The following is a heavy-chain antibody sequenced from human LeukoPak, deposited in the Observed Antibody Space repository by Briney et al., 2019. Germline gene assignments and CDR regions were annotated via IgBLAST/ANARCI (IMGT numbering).Heavy chain of an antibody. Sequence: PSETLSLTCTVSGGSISSSSYYWGWLRQPPGKGLEWIGSIYYSGSTYYNPALKSRVTISVDTSKNQFSLKLSSVTAADTAVYYCARGDTFLGMSWGQGTLVTVSS. CDR3: ARGDTFLGMS. D-gene: IGHD5-18*01. CDR1: GGSISSSSYY. J-gene: IGHJ4*02. V-gene: IGHV4-39*07. CDR2: IYYSGST.